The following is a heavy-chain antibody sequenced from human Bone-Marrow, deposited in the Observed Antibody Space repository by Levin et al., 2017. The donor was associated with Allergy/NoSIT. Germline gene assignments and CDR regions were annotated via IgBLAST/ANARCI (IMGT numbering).Heavy chain of an antibody. V-gene: IGHV3-7*02. CDR1: GFSLSAYW. D-gene: IGHD7-27*01. CDR3: VKMNWGTGPFDY. CDR2: IKQDGSEK. Sequence: GESLKISCSVSGFSLSAYWMSWVRQAPGKGLEWVGNIKQDGSEKNYVDSVKGRFTISRDKAKNSLYLQMNSLRAEDTAVYFCVKMNWGTGPFDYWGQGALVTVSS. J-gene: IGHJ4*02.